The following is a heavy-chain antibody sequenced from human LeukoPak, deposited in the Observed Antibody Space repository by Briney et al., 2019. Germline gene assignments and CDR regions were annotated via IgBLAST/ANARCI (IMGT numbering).Heavy chain of an antibody. Sequence: ASVKVPCKASGYTFTSYDINWVRQATGQGLEWMGWMNPNSGNTGYAQKFQGRVTITRNTSISTAYMELSSLRSEDTAVYYCARGLPATMASYDYWGQGTLVTVSS. D-gene: IGHD2-2*01. J-gene: IGHJ4*02. CDR1: GYTFTSYD. CDR2: MNPNSGNT. CDR3: ARGLPATMASYDY. V-gene: IGHV1-8*03.